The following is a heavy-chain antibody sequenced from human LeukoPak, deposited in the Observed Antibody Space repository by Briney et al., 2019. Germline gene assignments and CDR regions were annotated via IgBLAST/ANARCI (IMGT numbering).Heavy chain of an antibody. Sequence: SETLSLTCTVSGGSISSGSYYWTWIRQPAGKGPEWIGRIFTRGSTNYNPSLKSRVTISLDTSKNQFSLKLSSVTAADTAVYYCASQLGDFDIWGQGTMVTVSS. CDR2: IFTRGST. CDR1: GGSISSGSYY. V-gene: IGHV4-61*02. CDR3: ASQLGDFDI. D-gene: IGHD2-2*01. J-gene: IGHJ3*02.